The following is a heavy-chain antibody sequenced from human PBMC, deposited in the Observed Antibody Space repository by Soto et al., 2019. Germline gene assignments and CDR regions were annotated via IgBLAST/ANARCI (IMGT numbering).Heavy chain of an antibody. CDR2: ISSSSSYI. J-gene: IGHJ4*02. D-gene: IGHD3-22*01. Sequence: GGSLRLSCAASGFTFSSYNMNWGRQAPWKWREWVSSISSSSSYIYYADSVKGRFTISRDNAKNSLYLQMNSLRAEDTAVYYCARDQYYYDSSGYAPSSFDYWSQGTLVTVSS. CDR3: ARDQYYYDSSGYAPSSFDY. CDR1: GFTFSSYN. V-gene: IGHV3-21*01.